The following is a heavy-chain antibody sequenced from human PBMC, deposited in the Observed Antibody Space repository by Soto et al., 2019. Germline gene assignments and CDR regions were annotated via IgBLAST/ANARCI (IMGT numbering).Heavy chain of an antibody. D-gene: IGHD2-2*01. Sequence: SLTCTVSGGSISSYYWSWIRQPPGKGLEWIGYIYYSGSTNYNPSLKSRVTISVDTSKNQLSLRAEDTAVYYCARVTCSSTSCPLDYWGQGTPVTVSS. J-gene: IGHJ4*02. V-gene: IGHV4-59*12. CDR3: ARVTCSSTSCPLDY. CDR1: GGSISSYY. CDR2: IYYSGST.